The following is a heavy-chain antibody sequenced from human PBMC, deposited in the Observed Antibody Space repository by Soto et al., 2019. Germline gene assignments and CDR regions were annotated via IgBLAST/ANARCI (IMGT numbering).Heavy chain of an antibody. CDR1: GYSFTSYW. Sequence: LGESLKISCKGSGYSFTSYWIGWVRQMPGKGLEWMGIIYPGDSDTRYSPSFQGQVTISADKSISTAYLQWSSLKASDTAMYYCARGLVLPQTPPGFFDYWGQGTLVTVSS. V-gene: IGHV5-51*01. D-gene: IGHD3-9*01. J-gene: IGHJ4*02. CDR3: ARGLVLPQTPPGFFDY. CDR2: IYPGDSDT.